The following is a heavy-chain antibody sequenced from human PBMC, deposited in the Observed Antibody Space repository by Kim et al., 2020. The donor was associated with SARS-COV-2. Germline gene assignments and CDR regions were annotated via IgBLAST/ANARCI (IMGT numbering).Heavy chain of an antibody. CDR3: AREHCSGGSCYSAAGYFDL. Sequence: GGSLRLSCAASGFTFSSYSMNWVRQAPGKGLEWVSSISSSSSYIYYADPVKGRFTISRDNAKNSLYLQMNSLRAEDTAVYYCAREHCSGGSCYSAAGYFDLWGRGTLVTVSS. CDR1: GFTFSSYS. D-gene: IGHD2-15*01. V-gene: IGHV3-21*01. CDR2: ISSSSSYI. J-gene: IGHJ2*01.